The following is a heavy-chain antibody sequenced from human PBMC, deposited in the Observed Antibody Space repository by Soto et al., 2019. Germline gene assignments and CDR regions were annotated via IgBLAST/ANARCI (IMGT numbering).Heavy chain of an antibody. J-gene: IGHJ4*02. CDR2: INGRGDST. CDR3: AKGGGYSGYYFDY. CDR1: GFTFSSYA. V-gene: IGHV3-23*01. Sequence: EVQLLECGGGLVQPGGSLRLSCAASGFTFSSYAMSWVRQAPGKGLEWVSAINGRGDSTDFADSVKGRFIISRDNSKNTLFLQMNSLRAEDTAIYYCAKGGGYSGYYFDYWGQGTLVTVSS. D-gene: IGHD2-21*01.